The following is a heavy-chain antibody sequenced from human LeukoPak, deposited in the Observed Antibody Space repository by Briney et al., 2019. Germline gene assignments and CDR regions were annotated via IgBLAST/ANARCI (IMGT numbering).Heavy chain of an antibody. CDR1: GYTFTSYG. CDR3: AREGPLSMTTVVKGENWFDP. J-gene: IGHJ5*02. CDR2: ISAYNGNT. V-gene: IGHV1-18*01. D-gene: IGHD4-23*01. Sequence: ASVKVSCKASGYTFTSYGISWVRQAPGQGLEWMGWISAYNGNTNYAQKLQGRVTMTTDTSTSTAYMELRSLRSDDTAVYYCAREGPLSMTTVVKGENWFDPWGQGTLVTVSS.